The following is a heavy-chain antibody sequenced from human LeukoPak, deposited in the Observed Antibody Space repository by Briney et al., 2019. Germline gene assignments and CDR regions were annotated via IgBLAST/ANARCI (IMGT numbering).Heavy chain of an antibody. CDR1: GYSFTSYW. V-gene: IGHV5-51*01. CDR2: IYGADYTT. J-gene: IGHJ4*02. D-gene: IGHD1-7*01. CDR3: ARRPAGTRTFDY. Sequence: GESLKISCKGSGYSFTSYWIGRVRQIPGKGLEWMGVIYGADYTTIYSPPFHGQITISADKSISTAYLQLTSPKASDTAMYYCARRPAGTRTFDYWGQGALVTVSS.